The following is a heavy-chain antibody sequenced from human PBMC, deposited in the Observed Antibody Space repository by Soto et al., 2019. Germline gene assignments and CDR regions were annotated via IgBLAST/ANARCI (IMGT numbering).Heavy chain of an antibody. CDR1: GGSISSGGYY. CDR2: IYYSGDI. Sequence: TLSLTCTVSGGSISSGGYYWNWIRQPPGKGLEWIGYIYYSGDIYYSPSLKSRVTISVDTSKNQFSLKLSSVTAADTAVYXXXXXXXXXXXXRHWGQGTLVTVAS. CDR3: XXXXXXXXXXRH. J-gene: IGHJ4*02. V-gene: IGHV4-30-4*08.